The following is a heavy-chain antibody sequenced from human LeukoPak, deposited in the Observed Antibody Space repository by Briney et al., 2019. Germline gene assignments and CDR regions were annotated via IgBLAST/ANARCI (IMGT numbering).Heavy chain of an antibody. D-gene: IGHD5-18*01. CDR1: GFTFSSYW. CDR3: RVQLWHNDAFDI. J-gene: IGHJ3*02. V-gene: IGHV3-74*01. CDR2: INSDGSST. Sequence: TGGSLRLSCAASGFTFSSYWMHWVRQAPGKGLVWVSRINSDGSSTSYADSVKGRFTISRDNAKNTLYLQMNSLRAKDTAVYYCRVQLWHNDAFDIWGQGTMVTVSS.